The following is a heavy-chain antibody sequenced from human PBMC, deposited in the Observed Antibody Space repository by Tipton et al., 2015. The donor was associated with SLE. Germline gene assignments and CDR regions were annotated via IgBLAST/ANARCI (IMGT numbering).Heavy chain of an antibody. CDR1: GGSISSHY. CDR3: ARVVQGGEDV. D-gene: IGHD3-10*01. J-gene: IGHJ6*02. V-gene: IGHV4-59*11. Sequence: TLSLTCTVSGGSISSHYWSWIRQPPGKGLEWIGYIYYSGSTNYNPSLKSRVTISVDTSKNQFSLKLSSVTAADTAVYYCARVVQGGEDVWGQGTTVTVSS. CDR2: IYYSGST.